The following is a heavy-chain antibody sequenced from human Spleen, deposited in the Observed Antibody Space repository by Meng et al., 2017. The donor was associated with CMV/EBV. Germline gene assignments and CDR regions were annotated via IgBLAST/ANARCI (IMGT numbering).Heavy chain of an antibody. CDR3: ARDAVVAPAALRTFYYYGMDV. CDR2: IWYDGSNT. J-gene: IGHJ6*02. V-gene: IGHV3-33*01. CDR1: GFTFSSYG. D-gene: IGHD2-2*02. Sequence: GGSLRLSCAASGFTFSSYGMHWVRQAPGKGLEWVAVIWYDGSNTYYADSVKGRFTISRDNSKNTLYLQMNSLRAEDTAVYYCARDAVVAPAALRTFYYYGMDVWGQGSTVTVSS.